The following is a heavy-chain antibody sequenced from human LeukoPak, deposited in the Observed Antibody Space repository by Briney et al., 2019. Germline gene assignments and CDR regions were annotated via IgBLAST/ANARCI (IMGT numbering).Heavy chain of an antibody. V-gene: IGHV3-30*02. Sequence: PGGSLRLSCAASGFTFSSYGMHWVRQAPGKGLEWVAFIRYDGSNKYYADSVKGRFTISRDNSKNTLYLQMNSLRAEDTAVYYCAKDYGPSAAAGTMLGYWGQGTLVTVSS. CDR3: AKDYGPSAAAGTMLGY. J-gene: IGHJ4*02. CDR1: GFTFSSYG. D-gene: IGHD6-13*01. CDR2: IRYDGSNK.